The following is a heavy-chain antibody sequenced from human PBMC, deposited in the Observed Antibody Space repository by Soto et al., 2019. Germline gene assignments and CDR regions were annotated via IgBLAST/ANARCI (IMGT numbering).Heavy chain of an antibody. J-gene: IGHJ2*01. CDR2: IIPIFGTA. V-gene: IGHV1-69*01. Sequence: QVQLVQSGAEVKKPGSSVKVSCKASGGTFSSYSINWVRQAPGQGLEWMGGIIPIFGTANCAQKFQGRVTLTADESTSTAHMELSSLRNEDTAVYYCARPFQSWPGGWYFDLWGRGTLVTVPS. CDR1: GGTFSSYS. D-gene: IGHD3-16*01. CDR3: ARPFQSWPGGWYFDL.